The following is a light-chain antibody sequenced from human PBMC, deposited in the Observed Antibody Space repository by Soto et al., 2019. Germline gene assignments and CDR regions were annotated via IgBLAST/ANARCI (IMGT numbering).Light chain of an antibody. CDR2: KAS. Sequence: PSTLSGSVGDRVTITCRASQTISSWLAWYQQKPGKAPKLLIYKASTLKSGVPSRFSGSGSGTEFTLTISSLQPDDFATYYCQQHNSFSITFGQGTRLEIK. V-gene: IGKV1-5*03. CDR3: QQHNSFSIT. J-gene: IGKJ5*01. CDR1: QTISSW.